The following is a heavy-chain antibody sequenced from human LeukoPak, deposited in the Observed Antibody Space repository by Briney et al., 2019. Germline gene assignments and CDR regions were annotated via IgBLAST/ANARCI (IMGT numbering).Heavy chain of an antibody. Sequence: ASVKVSCKASGYTVTSYYMHWVRQAPGQGLEWMGILNPSGGSSSYAQKFQGRATLTRATSTSTVYMELSSLRSEDTAVYYCARDRLRRYFDWLLYEGTYYYYHYGMDVWGQGTTVTVSS. D-gene: IGHD3-9*01. J-gene: IGHJ6*02. V-gene: IGHV1-46*01. CDR3: ARDRLRRYFDWLLYEGTYYYYHYGMDV. CDR1: GYTVTSYY. CDR2: LNPSGGSS.